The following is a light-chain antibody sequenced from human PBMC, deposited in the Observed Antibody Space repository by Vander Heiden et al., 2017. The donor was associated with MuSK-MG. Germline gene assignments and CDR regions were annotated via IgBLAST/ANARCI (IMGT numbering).Light chain of an antibody. V-gene: IGKV1-9*01. CDR1: QGISSY. CDR2: GAS. CDR3: LQVNSYRFT. J-gene: IGKJ4*01. Sequence: DIQLTQSPSFLSASVGDRVTITCRASQGISSYLAWYQQKPGKAPTLLIYGASTFQSGVPSRFSGSESATEFTLTISSLHPEDFATYCCLQVNSYRFTFRG.